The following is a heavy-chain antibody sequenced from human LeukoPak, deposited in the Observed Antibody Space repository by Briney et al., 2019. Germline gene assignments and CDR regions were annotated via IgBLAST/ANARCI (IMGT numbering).Heavy chain of an antibody. CDR1: GGSISSGGYS. J-gene: IGHJ4*02. D-gene: IGHD4-17*01. CDR3: ARGGLRDGDYGGPDY. Sequence: PSQTLSLTCAVSGGSISSGGYSWSWIRQPPGKGLEWIGYIYHSGSTYYNPSLKSRVTISVDRSKNQFSLKLSSVTAADTAVYYCARGGLRDGDYGGPDYWGQGTLVTVSS. V-gene: IGHV4-30-2*01. CDR2: IYHSGST.